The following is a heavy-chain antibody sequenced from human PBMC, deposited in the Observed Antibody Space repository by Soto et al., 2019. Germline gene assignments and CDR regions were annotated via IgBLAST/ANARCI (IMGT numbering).Heavy chain of an antibody. D-gene: IGHD1-26*01. Sequence: GGSLRLSCAASGFTFSSYGMHWVRQAPGKGLEWVAVISYDGSNKYYADSVKGRFTISRDNSKNTLYLQMNSLRAEDTAVYYCAKDVVVGATTGLGDYYYYYGMDVWGQGTTVTVYS. CDR2: ISYDGSNK. V-gene: IGHV3-30*18. CDR1: GFTFSSYG. J-gene: IGHJ6*02. CDR3: AKDVVVGATTGLGDYYYYYGMDV.